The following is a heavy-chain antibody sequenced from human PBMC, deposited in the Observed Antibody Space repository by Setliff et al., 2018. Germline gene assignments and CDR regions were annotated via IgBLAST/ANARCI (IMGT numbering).Heavy chain of an antibody. Sequence: GGSLRLSCAGSGFSFKTYGMSWVRQAPGKGLEWVSAISGSGGSTYYADSVKGRFTISRDNSKNSLYLQMNSLRTEDTALYYCAKDIGSSWYFGYYGMDVWGQGTTVTVSS. J-gene: IGHJ6*02. CDR1: GFSFKTYG. D-gene: IGHD6-13*01. V-gene: IGHV3-43*02. CDR2: ISGSGGST. CDR3: AKDIGSSWYFGYYGMDV.